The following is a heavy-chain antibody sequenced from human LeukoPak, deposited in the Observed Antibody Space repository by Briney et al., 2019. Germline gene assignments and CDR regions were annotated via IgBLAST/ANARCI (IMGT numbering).Heavy chain of an antibody. J-gene: IGHJ6*02. CDR1: GSTFSSYW. D-gene: IGHD3-16*01. Sequence: GGSLRLSCAASGSTFSSYWMNWARQAPGKGLEWVASINHNGNVNSYVDSVKGRFNISRDNAKTSLYLQMSNLRAEDTAVYFCARGGGLDVWGQGATVTVSS. CDR3: ARGGGLDV. V-gene: IGHV3-7*03. CDR2: INHNGNVN.